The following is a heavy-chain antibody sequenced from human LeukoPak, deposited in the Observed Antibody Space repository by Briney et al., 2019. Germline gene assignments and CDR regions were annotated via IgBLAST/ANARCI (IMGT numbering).Heavy chain of an antibody. CDR3: ARDHNNGDYSDY. Sequence: ASVKVSCKASGYTFTSYGISWVRQAPGQGLEWMGWISAYNGNTNYAQKLQGRVTMTKDTSTSTAYMELRSLRSDDTAVYYCARDHNNGDYSDYWGQGTLVTVSS. D-gene: IGHD1/OR15-1a*01. J-gene: IGHJ4*02. CDR2: ISAYNGNT. CDR1: GYTFTSYG. V-gene: IGHV1-18*01.